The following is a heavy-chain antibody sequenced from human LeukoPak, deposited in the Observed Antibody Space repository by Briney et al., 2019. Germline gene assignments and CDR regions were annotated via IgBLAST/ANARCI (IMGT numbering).Heavy chain of an antibody. J-gene: IGHJ4*02. CDR3: AKMTGGYSHGYIDY. Sequence: GGSLRLSCAASGFTFTSYGMSWVRQAPGKGLEWASVTSTGGGSTYYADSVKGRFTISRDNSKNTLYLQMNSLRAEDTAVYYCAKMTGGYSHGYIDYWGQGTLVTVSS. V-gene: IGHV3-23*01. D-gene: IGHD5-18*01. CDR2: TSTGGGST. CDR1: GFTFTSYG.